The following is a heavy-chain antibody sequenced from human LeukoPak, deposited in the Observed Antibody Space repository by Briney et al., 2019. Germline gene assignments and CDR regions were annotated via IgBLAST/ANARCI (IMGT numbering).Heavy chain of an antibody. CDR1: GFTFSSDW. J-gene: IGHJ4*02. Sequence: GGSLRLSCAASGFTFSSDWMHWVRQAPGKGLVCVSYINGDGSSTNYADSVKGRFTISRDDAKNTLYLQMNSLRAEDTAVYYCTTIRPGYWGQGTLVTVSS. V-gene: IGHV3-74*01. CDR2: INGDGSST. D-gene: IGHD5-12*01. CDR3: TTIRPGY.